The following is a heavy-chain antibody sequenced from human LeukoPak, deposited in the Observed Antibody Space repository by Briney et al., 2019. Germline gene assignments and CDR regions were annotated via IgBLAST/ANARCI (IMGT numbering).Heavy chain of an antibody. CDR3: ARETRYYYYSSGFDY. D-gene: IGHD3-22*01. J-gene: IGHJ4*02. CDR1: GVSISSYY. Sequence: SETLSLTCTVSGVSISSYYWSWVRQAAGKGLEWVGRIYTSGSTNYNPSLKSRVTMSVDTSKNQFSLKLSSVTAADTAVYYCARETRYYYYSSGFDYWGQGTLVTVSS. CDR2: IYTSGST. V-gene: IGHV4-4*07.